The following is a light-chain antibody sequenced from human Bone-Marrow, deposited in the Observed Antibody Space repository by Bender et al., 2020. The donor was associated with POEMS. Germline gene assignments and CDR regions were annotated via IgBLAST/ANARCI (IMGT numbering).Light chain of an antibody. CDR1: SSDVGNYNL. V-gene: IGLV2-23*01. Sequence: QSALTQPASVSGSPGQSITISCTGTSSDVGNYNLVSWYQQHPGKAPQLIIYEDTKQPTGVASRFSGSKSGDTASVRISGLEAEDEAEYHCCSYVRGNKLVFGGGTKLTVL. CDR3: CSYVRGNKLV. CDR2: EDT. J-gene: IGLJ3*02.